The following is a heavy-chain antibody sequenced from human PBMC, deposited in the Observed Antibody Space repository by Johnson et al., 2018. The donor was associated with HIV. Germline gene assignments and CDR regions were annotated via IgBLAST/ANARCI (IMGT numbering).Heavy chain of an antibody. CDR1: GFTFSSYA. J-gene: IGHJ3*02. D-gene: IGHD1-7*01. V-gene: IGHV3-23*04. CDR3: AKGKGGTTSPIHDAFDI. CDR2: IRGSGGST. Sequence: VQLVESGGGLVQPGGSLRLSCAASGFTFSSYAMSWVRLAPGKGLEWVSAIRGSGGSTYYADSVKGRFTLSRDTAKNSHYLQMNSLRTEDTALYSCAKGKGGTTSPIHDAFDIWGQGTMVTVSS.